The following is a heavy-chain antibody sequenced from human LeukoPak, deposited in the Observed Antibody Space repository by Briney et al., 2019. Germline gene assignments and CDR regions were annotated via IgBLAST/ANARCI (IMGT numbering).Heavy chain of an antibody. CDR3: ARVRPPIYYFDY. Sequence: PSQTLSLTCAVSGGSISSGDCYWSWIRQPPGKGLEWIGYIYYSGSTYYNPSLKSRVTISVDTSKNQFSLKLSSVTAADTAVYYCARVRPPIYYFDYWGQGTLVTVSS. V-gene: IGHV4-30-4*01. CDR2: IYYSGST. CDR1: GGSISSGDCY. J-gene: IGHJ4*02.